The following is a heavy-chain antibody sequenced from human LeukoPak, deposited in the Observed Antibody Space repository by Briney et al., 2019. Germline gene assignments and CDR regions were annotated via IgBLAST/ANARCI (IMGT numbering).Heavy chain of an antibody. CDR1: GYTFTSYG. J-gene: IGHJ4*02. V-gene: IGHV1-8*02. CDR2: MNPNSGNT. CDR3: ARGSIRYRPFDY. Sequence: ASVKVSCKASGYTFTSYGIRWVRQATGQGLEWMGWMNPNSGNTGYAQKFQGRVTMTRNTSISTAYMELSSLRSEDTAVYYCARGSIRYRPFDYWDQGTLVTVSS. D-gene: IGHD2-15*01.